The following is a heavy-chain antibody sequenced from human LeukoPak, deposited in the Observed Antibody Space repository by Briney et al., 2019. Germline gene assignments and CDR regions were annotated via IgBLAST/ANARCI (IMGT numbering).Heavy chain of an antibody. CDR3: ASRGFESPYYYYYMDV. V-gene: IGHV4-59*01. CDR1: GGSISGYY. D-gene: IGHD3-10*01. J-gene: IGHJ6*03. Sequence: SETLSLTCTVFGGSISGYYWSWIRQPPGKGLEWVGYIFYSGTTNYNPSLKSRVIISVDTSKNQFSLKLSSVTAADTAVYYCASRGFESPYYYYYMDVWGKGTTVTVSS. CDR2: IFYSGTT.